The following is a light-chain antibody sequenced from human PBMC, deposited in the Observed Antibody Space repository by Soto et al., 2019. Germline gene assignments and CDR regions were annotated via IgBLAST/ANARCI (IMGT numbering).Light chain of an antibody. CDR1: QSVARD. V-gene: IGKV3-11*01. Sequence: EIVMTQSPATLSVSPGERATLSCRASQSVARDLAWYQHKPGQAPRLLTHGASNRATGIPARFSGVGSGTDFTLTIISLEPEDFAVYYCQQRSNWPLTFGGGTKVDIK. CDR2: GAS. CDR3: QQRSNWPLT. J-gene: IGKJ4*01.